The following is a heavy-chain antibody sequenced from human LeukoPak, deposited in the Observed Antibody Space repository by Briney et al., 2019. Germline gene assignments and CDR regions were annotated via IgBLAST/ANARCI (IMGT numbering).Heavy chain of an antibody. D-gene: IGHD2-2*01. V-gene: IGHV4-34*01. CDR2: INHSGST. CDR1: GGSFSGYY. J-gene: IGHJ4*02. CDR3: ARGPKPDCSSTSCSVYFDY. Sequence: SETLSLTCAVYGGSFSGYYWSWIRQPPGKGLEWIGEINHSGSTNYNPSLKSRVTISVDTSKNQFSLKLSSVTAADTAVYYCARGPKPDCSSTSCSVYFDYWGQGTLVTVSS.